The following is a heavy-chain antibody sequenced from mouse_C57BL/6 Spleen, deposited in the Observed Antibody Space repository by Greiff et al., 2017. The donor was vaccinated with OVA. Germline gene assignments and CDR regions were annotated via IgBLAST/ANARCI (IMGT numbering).Heavy chain of an antibody. CDR3: VRGYWYFDV. J-gene: IGHJ1*03. CDR2: IRSKSNNYAT. CDR1: GFSFNTYA. Sequence: EVQVVESGGGLVQPKGSLKLSCAASGFSFNTYAMNWVRQAPGKGLEWVARIRSKSNNYATYYADSVKDRFTISRDDSESMLYLQMNNLKTEDTAMYYCVRGYWYFDVWGTGTTVTVSS. V-gene: IGHV10-1*01.